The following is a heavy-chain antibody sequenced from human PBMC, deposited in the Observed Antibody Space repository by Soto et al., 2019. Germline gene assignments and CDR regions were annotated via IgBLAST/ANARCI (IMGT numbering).Heavy chain of an antibody. Sequence: GGSLRLSCAASGFTFNNYAMSWVRQAPGKGLEWVSAISSSGYSTYYADSVKGRFTISRDNSKNTVYLQMNNLRAEDTAVYYCAKGSVVVAAKFDSWGQGTLVTVAS. V-gene: IGHV3-23*01. D-gene: IGHD2-21*02. CDR3: AKGSVVVAAKFDS. CDR2: ISSSGYST. CDR1: GFTFNNYA. J-gene: IGHJ4*02.